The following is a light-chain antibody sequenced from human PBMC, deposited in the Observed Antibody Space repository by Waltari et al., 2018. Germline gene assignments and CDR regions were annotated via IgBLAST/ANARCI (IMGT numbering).Light chain of an antibody. CDR1: QSIGRY. V-gene: IGKV3-20*01. CDR3: QNHERLPAV. CDR2: GAS. J-gene: IGKJ1*01. Sequence: EIVLTQSPGTLSLSPGERATLPCRASQSIGRYLVWYQQKPGQAPRLLIYGASRRAAGIPDRFSGSGSGTDFSLTISRLEPEDFAVYYCQNHERLPAVFGQGTKVEIK.